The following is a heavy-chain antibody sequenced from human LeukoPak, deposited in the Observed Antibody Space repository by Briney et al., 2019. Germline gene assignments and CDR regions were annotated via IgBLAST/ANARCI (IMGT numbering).Heavy chain of an antibody. CDR3: ARDPVFRYYYDSSGDDAFDI. CDR1: GGSISSSSYY. CDR2: IYYSGST. J-gene: IGHJ3*02. D-gene: IGHD3-22*01. V-gene: IGHV4-39*07. Sequence: SETLSLTCTVSGGSISSSSYYWGWIRQPPGKGLEWIGSIYYSGSTYYNPSLKSRVTISVDTSKNQFSLKLSSVTAADTAVYYCARDPVFRYYYDSSGDDAFDIWGQGTMVTVSS.